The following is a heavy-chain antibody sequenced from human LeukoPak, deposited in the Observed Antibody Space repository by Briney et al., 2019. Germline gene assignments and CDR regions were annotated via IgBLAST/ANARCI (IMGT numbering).Heavy chain of an antibody. J-gene: IGHJ4*02. CDR2: IWYDGSNK. CDR3: ARDGMATISRALDY. Sequence: PGGSLRLSCAVSGFTFSSYGMHWVRQAPGKGLEWVAVIWYDGSNKYYADSVKGRFTISRDNSKNTLYLQMNSLRAEDTAVYYCARDGMATISRALDYWGQGTLVTVSS. CDR1: GFTFSSYG. V-gene: IGHV3-33*01. D-gene: IGHD5-12*01.